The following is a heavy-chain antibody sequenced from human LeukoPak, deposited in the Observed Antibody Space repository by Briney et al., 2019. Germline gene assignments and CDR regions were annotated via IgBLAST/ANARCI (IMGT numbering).Heavy chain of an antibody. CDR1: GYTLTSYD. V-gene: IGHV1-8*01. CDR2: MNPKSGNT. J-gene: IGHJ5*02. D-gene: IGHD1-26*01. Sequence: ASVKVSCKASGYTLTSYDVIWVRQATGQGLEWMGWMNPKSGNTGSTQNFQDSVAMTRDTSINTAYMELSSLTSEDTAVYYCARASLGVTASGGFDPWGQGTLVTVSS. CDR3: ARASLGVTASGGFDP.